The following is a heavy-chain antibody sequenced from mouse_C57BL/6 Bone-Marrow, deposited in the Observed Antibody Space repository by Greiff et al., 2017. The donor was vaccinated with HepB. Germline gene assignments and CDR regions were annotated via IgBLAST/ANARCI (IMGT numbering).Heavy chain of an antibody. CDR1: GFNIKDDY. CDR3: TTFITTVVVTRYFDV. V-gene: IGHV14-4*01. D-gene: IGHD1-1*01. CDR2: IDPENGDT. Sequence: VQLQQSGAELVRPGASVKLSCTASGFNIKDDYMHWVKQRPEQGLEWIGWIDPENGDTEYASKFQGKATITADTSSNTAYLQLSSLTSEDTAVYYCTTFITTVVVTRYFDVWGTGTTVTVSS. J-gene: IGHJ1*03.